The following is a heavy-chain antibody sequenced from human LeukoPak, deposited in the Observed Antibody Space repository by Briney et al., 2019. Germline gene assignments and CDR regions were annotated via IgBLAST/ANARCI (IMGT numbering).Heavy chain of an antibody. Sequence: GESLKISCKGSGYSFTSYWIGWVRQLPGKGLEWMGIIYPGDSDTRYSPSFQGQVTISADKSISTAYLQWSSLKASDTAMYYCARQGLFVAAHYGMDVWGQGTTVTVSS. CDR3: ARQGLFVAAHYGMDV. J-gene: IGHJ6*02. CDR1: GYSFTSYW. CDR2: IYPGDSDT. V-gene: IGHV5-51*01. D-gene: IGHD3-22*01.